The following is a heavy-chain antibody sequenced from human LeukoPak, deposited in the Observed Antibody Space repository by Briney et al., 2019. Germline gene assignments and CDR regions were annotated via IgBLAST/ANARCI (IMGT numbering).Heavy chain of an antibody. J-gene: IGHJ4*02. CDR1: GFTFSSYW. Sequence: GGSLRLSCAASGFTFSSYWMHWVRQAPGKGLVWVSRINGDGSDTAYADSVKGRFTISRDNAKNTVYLQMNSLRVEDTAVYYCARNLGGPDYWGQGARVIVSS. CDR3: ARNLGGPDY. D-gene: IGHD3-16*01. V-gene: IGHV3-74*01. CDR2: INGDGSDT.